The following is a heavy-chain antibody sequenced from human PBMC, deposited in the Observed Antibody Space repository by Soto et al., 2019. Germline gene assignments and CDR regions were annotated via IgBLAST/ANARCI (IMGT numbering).Heavy chain of an antibody. J-gene: IGHJ4*02. CDR1: GFTFSSSA. D-gene: IGHD3-10*01. CDR3: AKDRHYPRDYFHY. CDR2: VSANGQGI. Sequence: GGSLRLSCAASGFTFSSSAISWVRQAPGKGLEWVSAVSANGQGIYYADSVRGRFTISRDNSKNTVFPHMDSLSAEDTAVYYCAKDRHYPRDYFHYWGQGTLVTVSS. V-gene: IGHV3-23*01.